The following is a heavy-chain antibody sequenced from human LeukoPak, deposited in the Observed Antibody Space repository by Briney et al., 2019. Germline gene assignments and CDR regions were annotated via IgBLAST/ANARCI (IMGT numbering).Heavy chain of an antibody. CDR2: IYSGGST. CDR3: ARDQYYYGSGSIASNYYYYGMDV. V-gene: IGHV3-53*01. D-gene: IGHD3-10*01. CDR1: GFTFSSNY. Sequence: GGSLRLSCAASGFTFSSNYMSWVRQAPGKGLEWVSVIYSGGSTYYADSVKGRFTISRDNSKNTLYLQMNSLRAEDTAVYYCARDQYYYGSGSIASNYYYYGMDVWGQGTTVTVSS. J-gene: IGHJ6*02.